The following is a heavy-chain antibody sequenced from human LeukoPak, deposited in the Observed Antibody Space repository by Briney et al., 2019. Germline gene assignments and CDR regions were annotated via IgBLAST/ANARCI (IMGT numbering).Heavy chain of an antibody. V-gene: IGHV3-64D*06. CDR2: ISSNGGST. J-gene: IGHJ4*02. CDR3: VKSYYDMLTGYSPLGGYFDY. Sequence: GGSLRLSCSASGFTFSSYAMHWVRQAPGKGLEYVSAISSNGGSTYYADSVKGRFTISRDNSKNTQYLQMSSLRAEDTAVYYCVKSYYDMLTGYSPLGGYFDYWGQGTLVTVSS. CDR1: GFTFSSYA. D-gene: IGHD3-9*01.